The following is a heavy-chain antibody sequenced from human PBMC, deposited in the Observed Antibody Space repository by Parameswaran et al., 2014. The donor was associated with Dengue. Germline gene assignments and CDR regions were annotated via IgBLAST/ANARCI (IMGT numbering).Heavy chain of an antibody. Sequence: WVRQAPGQGLEWMGWINPNSGGTNYAQKFQGRVTMTRDTSISTAYMELSRLRSDDTAVYYCAREDYYGSGSYYESYFDYWARNPGHRLL. J-gene: IGHJ4*01. CDR3: AREDYYGSGSYYESYFDY. D-gene: IGHD3-10*01. CDR2: INPNSGGT. V-gene: IGHV1-2*02.